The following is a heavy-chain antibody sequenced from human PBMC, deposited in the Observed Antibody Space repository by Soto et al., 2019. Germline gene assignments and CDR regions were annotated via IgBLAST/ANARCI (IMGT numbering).Heavy chain of an antibody. V-gene: IGHV1-69*02. D-gene: IGHD4-17*01. Sequence: QVQLVQSGAEVKKPGSSVKVSCKASGGTFSSYTISWVRQAPGQGLEWMGRIIPILGIANYARKFQGRVTITADKSTSTAYMELSSLRSEDTAVYYCARADYGDSGGAFDIWGQGTMVTVSS. J-gene: IGHJ3*02. CDR1: GGTFSSYT. CDR3: ARADYGDSGGAFDI. CDR2: IIPILGIA.